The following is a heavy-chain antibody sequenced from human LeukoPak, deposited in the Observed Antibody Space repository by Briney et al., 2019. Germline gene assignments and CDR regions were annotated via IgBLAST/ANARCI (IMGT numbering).Heavy chain of an antibody. J-gene: IGHJ4*02. Sequence: PGGSLRLSCAASGFTFSSYEMNWVRQAPGKGLEWVSYISSSGSTIYYADSVKGRFTISRDNAKNSLYLQMNSLRAEDTAVYYCARERKNVVVPAAIYFDYWGQGTLVTVSS. CDR3: ARERKNVVVPAAIYFDY. CDR2: ISSSGSTI. V-gene: IGHV3-48*03. D-gene: IGHD2-2*01. CDR1: GFTFSSYE.